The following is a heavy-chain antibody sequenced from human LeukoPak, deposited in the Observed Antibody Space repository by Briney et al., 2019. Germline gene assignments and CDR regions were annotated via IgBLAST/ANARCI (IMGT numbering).Heavy chain of an antibody. CDR3: ARALRYYTDSSGYAFDY. Sequence: WASVKVSCKASGGTFRSFATSWVRQAPGQGLEWMGGIIPIFRTANYAQKFQGRVTITADESTSTAYMELSSLRSEDTAVYYCARALRYYTDSSGYAFDYWGQGTLVTVSS. V-gene: IGHV1-69*13. CDR2: IIPIFRTA. J-gene: IGHJ4*02. CDR1: GGTFRSFA. D-gene: IGHD3-22*01.